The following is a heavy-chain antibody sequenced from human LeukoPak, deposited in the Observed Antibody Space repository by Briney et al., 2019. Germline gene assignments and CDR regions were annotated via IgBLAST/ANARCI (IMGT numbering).Heavy chain of an antibody. Sequence: GGSLRLSCSASGFTFRSHAMHWVRHAPGEGLVWVSRLKGDGSEASYADSVKGRFTISRDNAKNTLYLQMSSLRAEDTAVYYCAGEPGSSSWYGPYYYYGMDVWGQGTTVTVSS. CDR1: GFTFRSHA. CDR3: AGEPGSSSWYGPYYYYGMDV. D-gene: IGHD6-13*01. J-gene: IGHJ6*02. CDR2: LKGDGSEA. V-gene: IGHV3-74*01.